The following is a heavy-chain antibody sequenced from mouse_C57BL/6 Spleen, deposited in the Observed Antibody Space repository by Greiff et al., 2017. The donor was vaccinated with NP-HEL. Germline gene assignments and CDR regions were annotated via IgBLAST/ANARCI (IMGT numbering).Heavy chain of an antibody. CDR1: GYTFTSYW. CDR2: IDPENGDT. J-gene: IGHJ3*01. D-gene: IGHD2-3*01. Sequence: VQLQQSGAELVMPGASVKLSCKASGYTFTSYWMHWVKQRPGQGLEWIGWIDPENGDTEYASKFQGKATITADTSSNTAYLQLSSLTSEDTAVYYCTLYDGYYVWFAYWGQGTLVTVSA. V-gene: IGHV14-4*01. CDR3: TLYDGYYVWFAY.